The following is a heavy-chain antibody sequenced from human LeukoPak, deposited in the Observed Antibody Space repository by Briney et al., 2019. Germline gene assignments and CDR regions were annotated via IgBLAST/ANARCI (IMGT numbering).Heavy chain of an antibody. J-gene: IGHJ6*02. V-gene: IGHV3-48*03. CDR1: EFTFSSYE. Sequence: GGSMRLSSAASEFTFSSYEMKWVRQAPGKGLEWVSYISSSGSTIYYADSVKGRFTVSRDNAKNSLFLQMNSLRVEDTAVYYCARVNYYGSGRSGMDVWGQGTTVTVSS. CDR2: ISSSGSTI. CDR3: ARVNYYGSGRSGMDV. D-gene: IGHD3-10*01.